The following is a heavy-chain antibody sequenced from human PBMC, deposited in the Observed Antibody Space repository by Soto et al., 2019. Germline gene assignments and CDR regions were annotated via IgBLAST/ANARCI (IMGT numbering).Heavy chain of an antibody. CDR2: IIPIFGTP. CDR1: GGTFSTSL. CDR3: ARLYTDYDDHAYYVAS. Sequence: QVQLVQSGAEVKKPGSSVKVSCKASGGTFSTSLISWVRQAPGQGLEWMGGIIPIFGTPNYAQKFQGRVTSTADESTSTVYRELNSLRSEDTAMYYCARLYTDYDDHAYYVASWGQGNQVTLSS. V-gene: IGHV1-69*01. D-gene: IGHD3-22*01. J-gene: IGHJ4*02.